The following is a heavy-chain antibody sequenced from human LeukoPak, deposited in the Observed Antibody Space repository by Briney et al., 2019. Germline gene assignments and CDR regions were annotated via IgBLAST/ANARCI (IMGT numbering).Heavy chain of an antibody. CDR2: ISGTGGTT. Sequence: GGSLRLSCAASGFTVNNNAMSWVRQSPGKGLEWVSAISGTGGTTYYADSVKGRFTISRDNSKSTVYVQMNSLRAEDTAVYYCVRETTSNYGAFDLWGQGTLVTVSS. D-gene: IGHD3-9*01. CDR1: GFTVNNNA. V-gene: IGHV3-23*01. J-gene: IGHJ3*01. CDR3: VRETTSNYGAFDL.